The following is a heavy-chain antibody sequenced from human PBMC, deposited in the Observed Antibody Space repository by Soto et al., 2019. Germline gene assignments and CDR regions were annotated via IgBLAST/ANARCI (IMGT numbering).Heavy chain of an antibody. CDR3: ARGLHSESMYLSLAAS. D-gene: IGHD2-2*01. Sequence: EVQLVESGGGLVQPGGSLRLSCAGSGFTVSRNYMTWLRQSPGKGLEWVPVIYAGGPTYYAASVKGRFMFSRDISSDTLSPQMANRRVEASAVYYCARGLHSESMYLSLAASWCQGIVVGVSS. J-gene: IGHJ5*02. V-gene: IGHV3-66*01. CDR2: IYAGGPT. CDR1: GFTVSRNY.